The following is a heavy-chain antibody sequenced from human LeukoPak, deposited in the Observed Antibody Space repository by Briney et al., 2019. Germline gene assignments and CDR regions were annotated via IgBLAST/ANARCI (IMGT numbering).Heavy chain of an antibody. CDR3: ARDRDGVAGFDY. J-gene: IGHJ4*02. CDR1: GYTFTSYD. D-gene: IGHD6-19*01. Sequence: GASVKVSCKASGYTFTSYDINWVRQATGQGLEWMGWMNPNSGNTGYAQKFQGRVTITRNTSISTAYMELSSLRSDDTAVYYCARDRDGVAGFDYWGQGTLVTVSS. CDR2: MNPNSGNT. V-gene: IGHV1-8*03.